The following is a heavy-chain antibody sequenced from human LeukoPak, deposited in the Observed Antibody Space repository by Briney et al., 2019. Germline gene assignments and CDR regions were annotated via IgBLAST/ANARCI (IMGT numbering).Heavy chain of an antibody. CDR3: ARGDCSSTICYSPMDV. CDR1: GGSFSGYY. V-gene: IGHV4-34*01. D-gene: IGHD2-2*01. CDR2: INHSGST. J-gene: IGHJ6*03. Sequence: PETLSLTCAVYGGSFSGYYWSWIRQPPGKGLEWIGEINHSGSTNYNPSLKSRVTISVDTSKNQFSLKVRSVTAADTAVYYCARGDCSSTICYSPMDVWGKGTTVTVSS.